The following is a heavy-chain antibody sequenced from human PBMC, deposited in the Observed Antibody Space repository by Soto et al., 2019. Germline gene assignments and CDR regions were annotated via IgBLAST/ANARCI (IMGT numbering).Heavy chain of an antibody. V-gene: IGHV3-23*01. CDR3: AKDIGQQWRPDY. J-gene: IGHJ4*02. CDR2: ISGSGGTT. Sequence: EVQLLESGGGLVQRGGSLRLSCAASGCTFSSDAMSWVRQAPGKGLEWVSAISGSGGTTYYADSVKGRFTISRDNSKNTVYLQMNSLRAEDTAVYYCAKDIGQQWRPDYWGQGTLVSVSS. D-gene: IGHD6-19*01. CDR1: GCTFSSDA.